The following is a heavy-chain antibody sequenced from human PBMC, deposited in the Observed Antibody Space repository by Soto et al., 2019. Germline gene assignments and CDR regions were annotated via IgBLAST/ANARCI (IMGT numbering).Heavy chain of an antibody. V-gene: IGHV3-30*18. CDR3: AKSYHPQTGHGQQLVRDLINDWFDP. D-gene: IGHD6-13*01. J-gene: IGHJ5*02. Sequence: GGSLRLSCAASGFTFSSYGMHWVRQAPGKGLEWVAVISYDGSNKYYADSVKGRFTISRDNSKNTLYLQMNSLRAEDTAVYYCAKSYHPQTGHGQQLVRDLINDWFDPWGQGTLVTVSS. CDR2: ISYDGSNK. CDR1: GFTFSSYG.